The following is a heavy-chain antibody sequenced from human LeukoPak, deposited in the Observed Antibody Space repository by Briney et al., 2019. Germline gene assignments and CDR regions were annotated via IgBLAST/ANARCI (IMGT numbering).Heavy chain of an antibody. Sequence: KPSETLSLTCTVSGDSISSSSYYWGWIRQPPGRGLEWIGSIYYSGSTYYNPSLKSRVTISVDPSKNQFSLQLTSVTAADTAVYYCARETYYYGSGSRNFDYWGQGTLVTVSS. CDR1: GDSISSSSYY. D-gene: IGHD3-10*01. J-gene: IGHJ4*02. CDR3: ARETYYYGSGSRNFDY. V-gene: IGHV4-39*02. CDR2: IYYSGST.